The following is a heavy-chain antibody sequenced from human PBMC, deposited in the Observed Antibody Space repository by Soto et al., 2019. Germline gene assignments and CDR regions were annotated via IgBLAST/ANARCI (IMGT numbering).Heavy chain of an antibody. V-gene: IGHV1-46*01. CDR1: GYTFTSHY. D-gene: IGHD1-1*01. J-gene: IGHJ5*02. CDR3: ARDLEATSFSWFDP. CDR2: INPNGGST. Sequence: SSVKVSCNASGYTFTSHYMHWVRQAPGQGLEWMGIINPNGGSTSNAQKFQGRVTMTRDTSTSTVYMELSSLRSEDTAVYYCARDLEATSFSWFDPWGQGTLVTVSS.